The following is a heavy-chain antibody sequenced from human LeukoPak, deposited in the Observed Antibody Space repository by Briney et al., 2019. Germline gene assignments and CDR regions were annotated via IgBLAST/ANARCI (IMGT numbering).Heavy chain of an antibody. D-gene: IGHD3-10*01. V-gene: IGHV4-4*02. J-gene: IGHJ6*02. CDR3: ARGPYYYGSGSYLYYYGMDV. Sequence: SSETLSLTCAVSGGSISSSNWWSWVRQPPGKGLEWIGEIYHSGSTNYNPSLKSRVTISVDKSKNQFSLKLSSVTAADTAVYYCARGPYYYGSGSYLYYYGMDVWGQGTTVTVSS. CDR1: GGSISSSNW. CDR2: IYHSGST.